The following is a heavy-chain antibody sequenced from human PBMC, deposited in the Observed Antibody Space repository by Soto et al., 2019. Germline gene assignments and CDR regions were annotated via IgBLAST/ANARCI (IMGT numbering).Heavy chain of an antibody. Sequence: PGGSLRLSCAASRFTFTSYAMHWVRQAPGKGLEYVAIISYDGSNTYYADSVKGRFTISRDNAKNSLYLQMNSLRDEDTAVYYCARGLYYYDSSGYWGYWGQGTLVTVSS. CDR2: ISYDGSNT. CDR1: RFTFTSYA. D-gene: IGHD3-22*01. CDR3: ARGLYYYDSSGYWGY. J-gene: IGHJ4*02. V-gene: IGHV3-30*04.